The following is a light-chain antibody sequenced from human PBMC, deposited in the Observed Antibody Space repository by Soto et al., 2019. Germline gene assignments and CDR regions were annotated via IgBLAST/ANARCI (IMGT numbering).Light chain of an antibody. CDR3: QQYNRYRT. Sequence: DIVMTQSPSTLSVSLGERVTITCRASQSVSTVLSWYQQKPGKATKVLNDDDSSLKSGVPSRFGGSGSRTEFTLTSSSQPPDDFATYYCQQYNRYRTFGQGTKVDIK. CDR2: DDS. J-gene: IGKJ1*01. V-gene: IGKV1-5*01. CDR1: QSVSTV.